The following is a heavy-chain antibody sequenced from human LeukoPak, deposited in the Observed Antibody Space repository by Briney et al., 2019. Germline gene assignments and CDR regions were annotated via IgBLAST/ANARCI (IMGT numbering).Heavy chain of an antibody. D-gene: IGHD1-26*01. CDR3: ATVGPHNEWELTD. V-gene: IGHV1-24*01. Sequence: GASVKVFCKVSGYTLTELSMHWVRQAPGKGLEWMGGFDPEDGETIYAQKFQGRVTMTEDTSTDTAYMELSSLRSEDTAVYYCATVGPHNEWELTDWGQGTLVTVSS. J-gene: IGHJ4*02. CDR1: GYTLTELS. CDR2: FDPEDGET.